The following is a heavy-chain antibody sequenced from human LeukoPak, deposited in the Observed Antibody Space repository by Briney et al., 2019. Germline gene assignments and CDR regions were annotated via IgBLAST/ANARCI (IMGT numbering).Heavy chain of an antibody. J-gene: IGHJ4*02. D-gene: IGHD5-12*01. Sequence: GGSLRLSCAASGFTFSSYSMNWVRQAPGKGLEWVSSISSSSSYIYYADSVKGRFTISRDNSKSTLYLQMNSLRAEDTALYYCAKDRGSGYSQGFDYWGQGTLVTVSS. CDR1: GFTFSSYS. CDR2: ISSSSSYI. CDR3: AKDRGSGYSQGFDY. V-gene: IGHV3-21*04.